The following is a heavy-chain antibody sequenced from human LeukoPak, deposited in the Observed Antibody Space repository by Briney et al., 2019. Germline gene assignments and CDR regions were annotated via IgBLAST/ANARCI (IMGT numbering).Heavy chain of an antibody. Sequence: GGSLRLSCAASGFTFSGSAMHWVRQASGKGLEWVGRIRSKANSYATAYAASVKGRFTISRDDSKNTAYLQMNSLKTEDTAVYYCTRHGRLGDSSGYEYWGQGTLVTVSS. D-gene: IGHD3-22*01. CDR3: TRHGRLGDSSGYEY. J-gene: IGHJ4*02. V-gene: IGHV3-73*01. CDR1: GFTFSGSA. CDR2: IRSKANSYAT.